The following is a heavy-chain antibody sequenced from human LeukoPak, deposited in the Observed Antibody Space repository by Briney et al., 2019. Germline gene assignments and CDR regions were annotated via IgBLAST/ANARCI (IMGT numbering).Heavy chain of an antibody. CDR1: GFTFTSYW. CDR3: ARGRYYGMDG. Sequence: GGSLRLSCAASGFTFTSYWMHWVRHAPGKGLVWVSRVNSDGSSTTYADSVKGRFTISRDNAKNTLYLQMNSLRAEDTAVYYCARGRYYGMDGWGQGTTVTVS. V-gene: IGHV3-74*01. CDR2: VNSDGSST. J-gene: IGHJ6*02.